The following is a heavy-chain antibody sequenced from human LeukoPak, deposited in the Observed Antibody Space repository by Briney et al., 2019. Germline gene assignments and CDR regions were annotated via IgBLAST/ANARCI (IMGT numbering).Heavy chain of an antibody. V-gene: IGHV3-21*01. J-gene: IGHJ4*02. D-gene: IGHD3-10*01. CDR1: GFTFSSYS. Sequence: GGSLRLSCAASGFTFSSYSMNWVRQAPGKGLEWVSSISSSSSYIYYADSVKGRFTISRDNAKNSLYLQMNSLRAEDTAVYYCARGLTPTYYYGSGSYGRFDYWGQGTLVTVSS. CDR2: ISSSSSYI. CDR3: ARGLTPTYYYGSGSYGRFDY.